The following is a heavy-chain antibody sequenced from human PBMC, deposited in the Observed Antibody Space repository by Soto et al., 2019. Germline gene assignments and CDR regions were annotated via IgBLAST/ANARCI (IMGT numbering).Heavy chain of an antibody. J-gene: IGHJ6*02. D-gene: IGHD4-17*01. V-gene: IGHV1-46*01. CDR2: IIPSGGST. Sequence: QVQLVQSGAEVKKPGASVTVSCKASGYTFTSYYMHWVRQAPGQGLEWMGIIIPSGGSTSYAQKFQGRITMTRDTSTNTVYMELGSLRSEATAVYYCARGYGDVYYYYGMDVWGQGTTVTVSS. CDR1: GYTFTSYY. CDR3: ARGYGDVYYYYGMDV.